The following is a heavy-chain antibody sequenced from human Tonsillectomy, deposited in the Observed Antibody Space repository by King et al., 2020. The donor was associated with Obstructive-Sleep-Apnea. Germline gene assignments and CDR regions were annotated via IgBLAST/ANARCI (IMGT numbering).Heavy chain of an antibody. V-gene: IGHV3-49*03. J-gene: IGHJ4*02. D-gene: IGHD3-3*01. CDR3: ARGLAGSGYKYYFDY. Sequence: VQLVESGGGLVQPGRSLRLSCTASGFSFGDYAMNWFRQAPGKGLEWVGLIRSNTYDGTTECGASVKGSVTISRDNSKSIAFLQMNSLKIEDTAVYYCARGLAGSGYKYYFDYWGQGTLVTVSS. CDR2: IRSNTYDGTT. CDR1: GFSFGDYA.